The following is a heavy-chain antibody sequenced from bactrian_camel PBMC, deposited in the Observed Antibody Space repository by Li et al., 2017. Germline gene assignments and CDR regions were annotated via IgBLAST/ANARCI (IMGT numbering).Heavy chain of an antibody. CDR1: GLSAVDFD. J-gene: IGHJ4*01. V-gene: IGHV3S63*01. Sequence: HVQLVESGGGSAQAGGSLRLSCTASGLSAVDFDMGWFRQTPGNRCDMVSIASKDGTVRYADSVKGRFTISHDVAKRTLSLQMSNIEADDTATYYCALDVLERGCSPTTVFHRWGQGTQVTVS. D-gene: IGHD8*01. CDR3: ALDVLERGCSPTTVFHR. CDR2: IASKDGTV.